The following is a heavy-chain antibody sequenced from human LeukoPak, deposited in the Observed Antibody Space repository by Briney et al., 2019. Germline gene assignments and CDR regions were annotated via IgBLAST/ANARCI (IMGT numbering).Heavy chain of an antibody. D-gene: IGHD6-13*01. CDR3: ARDKAPGIAAAEPYYYYGMDV. CDR1: GGTFSSYA. Sequence: GSSVKVSCKASGGTFSSYAISWVRQAPRQGLDWMGRIILILGIANYAHKFQGRVTITADKSTSTAYMELSSLRSEDTAVYYCARDKAPGIAAAEPYYYYGMDVWGQGTTVTVSS. J-gene: IGHJ6*02. CDR2: IILILGIA. V-gene: IGHV1-69*04.